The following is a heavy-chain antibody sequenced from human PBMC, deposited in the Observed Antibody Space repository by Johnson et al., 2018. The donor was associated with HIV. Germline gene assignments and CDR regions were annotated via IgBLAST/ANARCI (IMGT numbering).Heavy chain of an antibody. CDR2: ISSSGSTI. V-gene: IGHV3-11*04. J-gene: IGHJ3*02. CDR3: AKDVLRWYPRSAFDI. CDR1: GFTFSDYY. D-gene: IGHD4-23*01. Sequence: QVQLVESGGGLVKPGGSLRLSCAASGFTFSDYYMSWIRQAPGKGLEWVSYISSSGSTIYYADSVKGRFTISRDNAKNSLYLQMNSLSAEDTAVYYCAKDVLRWYPRSAFDIWGQGTMVTVSS.